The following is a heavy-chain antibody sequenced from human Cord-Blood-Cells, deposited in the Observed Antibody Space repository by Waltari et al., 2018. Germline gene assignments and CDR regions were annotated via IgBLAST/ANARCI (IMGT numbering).Heavy chain of an antibody. D-gene: IGHD2-21*01. J-gene: IGHJ5*02. CDR3: ARALFSNIWRWFDP. CDR1: GYTFTSYA. CDR2: ISAGNGNT. Sequence: QVQLVQSGAEVKKPGASVKVSCKASGYTFTSYAMHWVRQAPGQRLEWMGWISAGNGNTKYSQKFQGRVTITRDTSAGTAYMELSSLRSEDTAVYYCARALFSNIWRWFDPWCQGTLVTVSS. V-gene: IGHV1-3*01.